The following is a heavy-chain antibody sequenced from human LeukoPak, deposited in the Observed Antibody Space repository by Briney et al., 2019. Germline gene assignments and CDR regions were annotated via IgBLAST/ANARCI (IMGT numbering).Heavy chain of an antibody. J-gene: IGHJ6*02. CDR1: GGSVSTSY. CDR3: ARGPFQYYGMDV. V-gene: IGHV4-59*02. Sequence: PSETLSLTCNVSGGSVSTSYWSWIRQPPGKGLEWIGYIYYTGNTNYNPSLKSRVTISVDTSKSQFSLRLSSVTAAGTAVYYCARGPFQYYGMDVWGQGATVTVSS. CDR2: IYYTGNT.